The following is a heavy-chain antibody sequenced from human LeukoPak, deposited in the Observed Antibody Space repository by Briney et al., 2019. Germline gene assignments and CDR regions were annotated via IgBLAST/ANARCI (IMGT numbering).Heavy chain of an antibody. D-gene: IGHD5-18*01. CDR1: GGSISTYY. CDR3: ARSRSGYSYDHAAFEI. J-gene: IGHJ3*02. Sequence: PSETLSLTCTVSGGSISTYYWSWIRQPPGKGLEWIAYIDYRGSTTYNPSLRSRVTISVDTSRNQFSLKLGSGTAADTAVYYCARSRSGYSYDHAAFEIWGQGTMVTVSS. V-gene: IGHV4-59*01. CDR2: IDYRGST.